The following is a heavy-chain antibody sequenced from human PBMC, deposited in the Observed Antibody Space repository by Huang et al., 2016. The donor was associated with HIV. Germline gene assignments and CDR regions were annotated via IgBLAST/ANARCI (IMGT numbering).Heavy chain of an antibody. Sequence: QVQLVQSGAEVKNPGASVKVSCKASGYIFAGYYIHWVRQPHGQGREGMGWINPKRGGTNYGQKFLGRVTLTRDTSIGTAYMELSSLQFDDTAVYYCARDLSSSGYVDHWGQGTLVTVSS. D-gene: IGHD3-22*01. CDR1: GYIFAGYY. CDR3: ARDLSSSGYVDH. CDR2: INPKRGGT. J-gene: IGHJ4*02. V-gene: IGHV1-2*02.